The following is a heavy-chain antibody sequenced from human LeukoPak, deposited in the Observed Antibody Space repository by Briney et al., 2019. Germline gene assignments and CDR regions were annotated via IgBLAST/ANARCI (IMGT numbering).Heavy chain of an antibody. Sequence: SVKVSCKASGGTLNSHTFSWVRQAPGQGLEWMGRITPIIDSAKYAQNFQDRVSITADKSTSTVYMELSSLRSEDTAVYFCARVNLRGSQYNWFDPLGQGTPVTVSS. CDR1: GGTLNSHT. J-gene: IGHJ5*02. V-gene: IGHV1-69*08. CDR3: ARVNLRGSQYNWFDP. D-gene: IGHD1-26*01. CDR2: ITPIIDSA.